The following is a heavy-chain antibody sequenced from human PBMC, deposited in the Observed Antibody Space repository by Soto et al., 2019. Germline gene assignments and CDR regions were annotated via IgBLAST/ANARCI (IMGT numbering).Heavy chain of an antibody. CDR3: AGEKVGTTGIDF. J-gene: IGHJ4*02. CDR2: MNPNSGNT. CDR1: GYTFTGYD. D-gene: IGHD1-26*01. V-gene: IGHV1-8*01. Sequence: QAQLVQSGAEVKKPGASVKVSCKASGYTFTGYDINWVRQATGQGLEWRGWMNPNSGNTGYAQNFQRRVTMTRANSITTAYMELTSLRDDDSAVYYCAGEKVGTTGIDFWGQGTLVTVSS.